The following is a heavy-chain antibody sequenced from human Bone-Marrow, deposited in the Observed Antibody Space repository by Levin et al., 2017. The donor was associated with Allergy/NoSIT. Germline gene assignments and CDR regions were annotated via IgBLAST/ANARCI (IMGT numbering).Heavy chain of an antibody. V-gene: IGHV4-38-2*02. CDR3: ARDSPLYYGSGSYIAGY. Sequence: SQTLSLTCTVSGYSISSGYYWGWIRQPPGKGLEWIGSIYHSGSTYYNPSLKSRVTISVDTSKNQFSLKLSSVTAADTAVYYCARDSPLYYGSGSYIAGYWGQGTLVTVSS. J-gene: IGHJ4*02. D-gene: IGHD3-10*01. CDR1: GYSISSGYY. CDR2: IYHSGST.